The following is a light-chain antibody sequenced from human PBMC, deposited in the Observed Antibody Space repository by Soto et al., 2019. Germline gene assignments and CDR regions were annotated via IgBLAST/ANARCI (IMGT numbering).Light chain of an antibody. Sequence: QSVLTQPPSASETPGQRVTISCSGSSSNIGSNTVHWYRQLPGTAPILLIYSNNQRPSGVPDRFSGSKSGTSASLAISGRQSEDEADYYCAAWDDSLRGRVFGGGTKLTVL. CDR2: SNN. V-gene: IGLV1-44*01. CDR3: AAWDDSLRGRV. CDR1: SSNIGSNT. J-gene: IGLJ3*02.